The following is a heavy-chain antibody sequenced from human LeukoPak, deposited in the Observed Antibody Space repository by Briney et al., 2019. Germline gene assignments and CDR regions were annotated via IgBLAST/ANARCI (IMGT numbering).Heavy chain of an antibody. Sequence: GGSLRLSCAASGLTVNSNYMSWDSQAPGKGLEWVSVIYSGGSTYYADSVKGRFTISRDNSKNTLYLQMNSLRAEDTAVYYCARARDSGSYPDAFDIWGQGTMVTVSS. CDR3: ARARDSGSYPDAFDI. J-gene: IGHJ3*02. D-gene: IGHD1-26*01. V-gene: IGHV3-53*01. CDR1: GLTVNSNY. CDR2: IYSGGST.